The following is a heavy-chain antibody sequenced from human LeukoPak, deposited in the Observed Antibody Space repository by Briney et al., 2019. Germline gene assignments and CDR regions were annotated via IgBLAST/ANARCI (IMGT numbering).Heavy chain of an antibody. Sequence: GGSLRLPCAASGFTFSDYSMHWVRQAPGKGLNWVAFIRYDGNNKYYADSVKGRFTISRDNSKNMLYLEMNSLSTEDTAVYYCAKVRYCSGVNCYPDDYWGQGTLVTVSS. CDR3: AKVRYCSGVNCYPDDY. CDR2: IRYDGNNK. V-gene: IGHV3-30*02. CDR1: GFTFSDYS. D-gene: IGHD2-15*01. J-gene: IGHJ4*02.